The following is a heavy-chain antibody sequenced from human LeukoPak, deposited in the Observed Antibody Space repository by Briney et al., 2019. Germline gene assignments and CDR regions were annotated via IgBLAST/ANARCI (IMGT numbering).Heavy chain of an antibody. V-gene: IGHV1-18*01. CDR2: ISCYNGDT. CDR3: ARDNPYYYLY. J-gene: IGHJ4*02. CDR1: GYTFRNYG. Sequence: ASVTVPCKGSGYTFRNYGISWVRQAPGQGLEWMGWISCYNGDTKYAQKFQGRVTMTTDTSTSTTYMELRSLRSDDTAVYYCARDNPYYYLYWGQGTLVTVSS. D-gene: IGHD3-22*01.